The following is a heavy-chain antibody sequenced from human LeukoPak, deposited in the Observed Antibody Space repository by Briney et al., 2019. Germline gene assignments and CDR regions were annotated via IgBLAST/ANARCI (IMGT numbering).Heavy chain of an antibody. J-gene: IGHJ6*03. V-gene: IGHV1-8*03. CDR2: MNPNGGNT. CDR3: ARLVYGGYYYYYYYMDV. Sequence: ASVKVSCKASGYTFTSYDINWVRQATGQGLEWMGWMNPNGGNTGYAQKFQGRVTITRNTSISTAYMELSSLRSEDTAVYYCARLVYGGYYYYYYYMDVWGKGTTVTVSS. D-gene: IGHD4/OR15-4a*01. CDR1: GYTFTSYD.